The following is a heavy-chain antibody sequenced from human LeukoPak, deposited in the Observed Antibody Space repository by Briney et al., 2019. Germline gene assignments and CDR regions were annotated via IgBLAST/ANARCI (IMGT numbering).Heavy chain of an antibody. CDR3: ARVRAQYNYLWGTPPRDFYYGMDV. D-gene: IGHD3-16*01. J-gene: IGHJ6*02. V-gene: IGHV3-74*01. CDR2: ISGDGSTT. CDR1: GFTFSSYW. Sequence: PGGSLRLSCAASGFTFSSYWMHWVRQAPGMGLVWVSRISGDGSTTSYADSVKGRFTISRDNAKNTLYLQMNSLRADDTAVYYCARVRAQYNYLWGTPPRDFYYGMDVWGQGTTVTVSS.